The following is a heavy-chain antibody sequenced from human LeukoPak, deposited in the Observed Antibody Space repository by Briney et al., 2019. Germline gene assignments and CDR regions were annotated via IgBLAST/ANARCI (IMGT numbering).Heavy chain of an antibody. Sequence: PGGSLRLSCAASRFTFSDYYMSWIRQAPGKGLEWVSYITNIDSTIYYADSVQGRFTISRDNTKNSLYLQMNSLRAEDTAVYYCARRAAGTRFDYWGLGTLVTVS. V-gene: IGHV3-11*04. J-gene: IGHJ4*02. CDR2: ITNIDSTI. D-gene: IGHD1-1*01. CDR3: ARRAAGTRFDY. CDR1: RFTFSDYY.